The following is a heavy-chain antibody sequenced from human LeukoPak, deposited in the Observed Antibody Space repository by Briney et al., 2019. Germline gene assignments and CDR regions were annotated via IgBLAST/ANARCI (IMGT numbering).Heavy chain of an antibody. CDR1: GGSISSSRYY. V-gene: IGHV4-39*01. Sequence: KSSETLSLTCTVSGGSISSSRYYWGWIRQPPGKGLEWIGSIYYSGSTYYNPSLKSRVTISVDTSKNQFSLKLSSVTAADTAVYYCARRAYDSSGYETAFDIWGQGTMVTVSS. CDR2: IYYSGST. CDR3: ARRAYDSSGYETAFDI. D-gene: IGHD3-22*01. J-gene: IGHJ3*02.